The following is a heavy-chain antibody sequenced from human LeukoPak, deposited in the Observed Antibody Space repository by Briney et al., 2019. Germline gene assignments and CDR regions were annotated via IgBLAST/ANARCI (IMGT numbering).Heavy chain of an antibody. CDR3: ARDGYSGSDAL. CDR1: GYSISRHYY. Sequence: SETLSLTCTVSGYSISRHYYWSWIRQPPGKGLEWIGYIYHSGSTNYNPSLKSRVTISVDTSQNQFYLKLSSVTAADTAVYYCARDGYSGSDALWGQGTLVTVSS. CDR2: IYHSGST. J-gene: IGHJ4*02. D-gene: IGHD5-12*01. V-gene: IGHV4-59*01.